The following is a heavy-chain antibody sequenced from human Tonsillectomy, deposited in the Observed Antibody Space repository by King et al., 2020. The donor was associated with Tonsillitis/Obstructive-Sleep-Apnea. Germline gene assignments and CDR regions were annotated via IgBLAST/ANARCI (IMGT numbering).Heavy chain of an antibody. J-gene: IGHJ6*03. Sequence: VQLVESGGVVVQPGGSLRLSCAASGFTFGDYTMHWVRQVPGKGLEWLSLISWDSGSTYYADSVKGRFTISRDNSKNSLYLQMNSLRTEDTALYYCAKGGHWGCFFWYYLGVWGKGTTVTVSS. CDR2: ISWDSGST. V-gene: IGHV3-43*01. CDR3: AKGGHWGCFFWYYLGV. D-gene: IGHD3-3*01. CDR1: GFTFGDYT.